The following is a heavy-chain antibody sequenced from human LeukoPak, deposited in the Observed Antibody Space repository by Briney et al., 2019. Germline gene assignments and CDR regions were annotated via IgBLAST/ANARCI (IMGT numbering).Heavy chain of an antibody. V-gene: IGHV1-24*01. CDR3: ATDPLYYYDSSGIT. J-gene: IGHJ5*02. D-gene: IGHD3-22*01. CDR2: FDPEDGET. Sequence: ASVKVSCTVSGYTLTELSMHWVRQAPGKGLEWMGGFDPEDGETIYAQKFQGRVTMTEDTSTDTAYMELSSLRSEDTAVYYCATDPLYYYDSSGITWGQGTLVTVSS. CDR1: GYTLTELS.